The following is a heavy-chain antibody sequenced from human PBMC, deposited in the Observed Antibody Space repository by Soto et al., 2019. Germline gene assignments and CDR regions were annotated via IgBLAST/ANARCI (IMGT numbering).Heavy chain of an antibody. D-gene: IGHD3-10*01. CDR1: GYTFTSYY. V-gene: IGHV1-46*03. CDR3: ARDYFGSGSSPGWYCDL. J-gene: IGHJ2*01. CDR2: INPSGGST. Sequence: QVQLVQSGAEVKKPGASVKVSCKASGYTFTSYYMHWVRQAPGQGLEWMGIINPSGGSTSYAQKFQGRVTMTRDTSTSTVYMELSRLRSEDTAVYYCARDYFGSGSSPGWYCDLWGRGTLVTVSS.